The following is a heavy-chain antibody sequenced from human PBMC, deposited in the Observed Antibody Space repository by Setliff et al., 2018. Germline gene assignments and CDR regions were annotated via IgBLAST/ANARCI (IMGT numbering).Heavy chain of an antibody. J-gene: IGHJ4*02. V-gene: IGHV1-18*01. D-gene: IGHD2-8*01. CDR2: LSPYTGNT. Sequence: ASVKVSCKASGDTLTTYAIHWVRQAPGQGLEWVGWLSPYTGNTYSAQKFQGRLTLTTDTSTTTAYMELKSLTSADTATYYCARLVRYCTTRTCQRASGDEYFGQGTLVTVSS. CDR3: ARLVRYCTTRTCQRASGDEY. CDR1: GDTLTTYA.